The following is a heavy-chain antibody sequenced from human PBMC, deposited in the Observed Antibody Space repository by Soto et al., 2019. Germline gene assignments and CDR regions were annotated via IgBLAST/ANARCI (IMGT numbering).Heavy chain of an antibody. CDR3: ASHGALPVETDRFD. J-gene: IGHJ5*02. Sequence: SETLAITCAVSGDSIGNNVWWSWDRQPPWKVLGWIGEVYQNGLTDSNPSLQGRVTTSADRSKNQFSLKVTSVTAADTATYYCASHGALPVETDRFD. CDR2: VYQNGLT. D-gene: IGHD4-17*01. V-gene: IGHV4-4*02. CDR1: GDSIGNNVW.